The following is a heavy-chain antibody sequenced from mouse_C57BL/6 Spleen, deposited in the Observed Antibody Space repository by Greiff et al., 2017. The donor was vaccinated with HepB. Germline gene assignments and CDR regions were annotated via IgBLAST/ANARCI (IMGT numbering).Heavy chain of an antibody. V-gene: IGHV1-55*01. CDR3: ARDYYGPYYAMDY. D-gene: IGHD1-1*01. Sequence: QVQLQQPGAELVKPGASVKMSCKASGYTFTSYWITWVKQRPGQGLEWIGDIYPGSGSTNYNEKFKSKATLTVDTSSSTAYMQLSSLTSEDSAVYYCARDYYGPYYAMDYWGQGTSVTVSS. CDR1: GYTFTSYW. CDR2: IYPGSGST. J-gene: IGHJ4*01.